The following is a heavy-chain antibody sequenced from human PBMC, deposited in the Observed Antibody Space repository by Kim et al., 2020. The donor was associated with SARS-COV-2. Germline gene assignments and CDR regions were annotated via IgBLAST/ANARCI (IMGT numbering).Heavy chain of an antibody. V-gene: IGHV1-69*13. CDR2: IIPIFGTA. Sequence: SVKVSCKASGGTFSSYAISWVRQAPGQGLEWMGGIIPIFGTANYAQKFQGRVTITADESTSTAYMELSSLRSEDTAVYYCARDTRYSSSWYYWGQGTLVTVSS. CDR3: ARDTRYSSSWYY. D-gene: IGHD6-13*01. J-gene: IGHJ4*02. CDR1: GGTFSSYA.